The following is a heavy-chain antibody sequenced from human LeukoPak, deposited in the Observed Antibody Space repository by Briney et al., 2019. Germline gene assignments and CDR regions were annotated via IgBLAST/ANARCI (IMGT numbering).Heavy chain of an antibody. CDR3: ARNSESLTHPKY. Sequence: GGSLRLSCAASGFTLGVYWMTWVRQALGKGLEWVANINQDGSEKHYLDSVKGRFTISRDNPRNSLSLQMSSLRAEDTAIYYCARNSESLTHPKYWGQGALVTVSS. CDR1: GFTLGVYW. CDR2: INQDGSEK. D-gene: IGHD1-14*01. V-gene: IGHV3-7*01. J-gene: IGHJ4*02.